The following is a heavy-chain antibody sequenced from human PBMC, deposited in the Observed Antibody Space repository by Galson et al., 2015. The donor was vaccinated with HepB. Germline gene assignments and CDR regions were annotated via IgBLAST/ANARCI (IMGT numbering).Heavy chain of an antibody. CDR2: IYWHDDK. V-gene: IGHV2-5*01. J-gene: IGHJ5*02. D-gene: IGHD4-11*01. CDR3: AHMSTTVTTGYFDP. CDR1: GFSLSTSGVA. Sequence: PALVKPTQTLTLTCAFSGFSLSTSGVALGWFRQPPGKALEWLALIYWHDDKRYSTSLRGRLTITWDTSKNLVVLTVANMDPADTATYYCAHMSTTVTTGYFDPWSQGTLVTVSS.